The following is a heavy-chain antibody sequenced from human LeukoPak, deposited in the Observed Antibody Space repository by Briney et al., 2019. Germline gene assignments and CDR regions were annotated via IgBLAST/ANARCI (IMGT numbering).Heavy chain of an antibody. CDR2: INSSGGST. D-gene: IGHD3-22*01. J-gene: IGHJ3*02. Sequence: QPGGSLRLSCTASGFTFSSYAMNWVRQAPGKGLEWVSSINSSGGSTYYADSVKGRFTISRDNSKNTLYLQMNSLRAEDTAVYYCARETQTYYYDSSGPGGAFDIWGQGTMVTVSS. V-gene: IGHV3-23*01. CDR3: ARETQTYYYDSSGPGGAFDI. CDR1: GFTFSSYA.